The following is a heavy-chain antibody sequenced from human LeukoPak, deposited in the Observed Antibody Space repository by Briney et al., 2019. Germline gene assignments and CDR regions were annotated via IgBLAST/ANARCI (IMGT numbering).Heavy chain of an antibody. CDR3: ARGVPHYYDSSGYPQEN. CDR1: GGSFSGYD. Sequence: PSETLSLTCAVYGGSFSGYDWSWIRQPPGKGLEWIGEINHSGSTNNNPSLKSRVTMSVDTSKNQFSLKLSSVIAADTAVYYCARGVPHYYDSSGYPQENWGQGTLVTVSS. J-gene: IGHJ4*02. V-gene: IGHV4-34*01. CDR2: INHSGST. D-gene: IGHD3-22*01.